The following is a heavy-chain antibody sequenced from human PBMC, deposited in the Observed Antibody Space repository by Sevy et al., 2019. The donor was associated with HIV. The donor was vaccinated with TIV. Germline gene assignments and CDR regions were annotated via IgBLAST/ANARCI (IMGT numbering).Heavy chain of an antibody. J-gene: IGHJ5*02. CDR2: IRSKANSYAT. CDR1: EFTFSGSA. V-gene: IGHV3-73*01. D-gene: IGHD3-22*01. CDR3: TRPNPGIGYYYDSSGYSNNWFDP. Sequence: GGSLRLSCAASEFTFSGSAMHWVRQASGKGLEWVGRIRSKANSYATAYAASVKGRFTISRDDSKNTAYLQMNSLKTEDTAVYYCTRPNPGIGYYYDSSGYSNNWFDPWGQGTLVTVSS.